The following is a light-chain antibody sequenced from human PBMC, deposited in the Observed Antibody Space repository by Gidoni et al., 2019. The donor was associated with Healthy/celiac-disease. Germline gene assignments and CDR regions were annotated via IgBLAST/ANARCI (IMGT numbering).Light chain of an antibody. CDR3: QKYNSAPGWT. J-gene: IGKJ1*01. CDR1: QGISNY. V-gene: IGKV1-27*01. Sequence: DIQMTQSPSSLSASVGDRVTITCRASQGISNYLAWYQQKPGKVPKLLIYAASTLQSGVPSRFSGSGSGTDFTLTISSLQPEDVATCYCQKYNSAPGWTFGQGTKVEIK. CDR2: AAS.